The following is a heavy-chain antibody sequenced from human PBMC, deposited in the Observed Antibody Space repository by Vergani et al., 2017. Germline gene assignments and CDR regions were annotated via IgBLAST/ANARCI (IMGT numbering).Heavy chain of an antibody. CDR2: IGSSGPYI. CDR1: GFTFSDFS. V-gene: IGHV3-21*04. J-gene: IGHJ3*02. CDR3: ARGYCSSTSCYLISYDAFDI. D-gene: IGHD2-2*01. Sequence: VQLVESGGGLVKPGGSLRLSCAASGFTFSDFSMSWVRQAPGKGLEWVAFIGSSGPYINYADSVKGRFIISRDNTNNSLFLQLRSLRAEDAAVYYCARGYCSSTSCYLISYDAFDIWGQGTMVTVSS.